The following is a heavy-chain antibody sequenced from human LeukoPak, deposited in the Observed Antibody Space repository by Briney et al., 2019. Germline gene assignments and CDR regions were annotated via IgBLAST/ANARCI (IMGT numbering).Heavy chain of an antibody. V-gene: IGHV4-38-2*01. D-gene: IGHD6-19*01. CDR1: GYSISSGYY. J-gene: IGHJ4*02. Sequence: SETLSLTCAVSGYSISSGYYWGWIRQPPGKGLERIGCFYHSGSTYYNPSLRGRVTLSVDTYKNQFSLKLSSVTAAGTAVYYCARRAGSGWPTFDYWGQGTLVTVSS. CDR2: FYHSGST. CDR3: ARRAGSGWPTFDY.